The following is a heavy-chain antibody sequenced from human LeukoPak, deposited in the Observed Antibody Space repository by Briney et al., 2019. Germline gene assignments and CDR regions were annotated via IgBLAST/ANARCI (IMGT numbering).Heavy chain of an antibody. CDR3: ARASYYDSSGYYSGVRFDY. V-gene: IGHV4-59*01. J-gene: IGHJ4*02. CDR2: IYYSGST. Sequence: SETLSLTCTVSGGSISSYYWSWIRQPPGKGLEWIGYIYYSGSTNYNPSLKSRVTISVDTSKNQFSLKLSSVTAADTAVYYCARASYYDSSGYYSGVRFDYWGQGTLVTVSS. D-gene: IGHD3-22*01. CDR1: GGSISSYY.